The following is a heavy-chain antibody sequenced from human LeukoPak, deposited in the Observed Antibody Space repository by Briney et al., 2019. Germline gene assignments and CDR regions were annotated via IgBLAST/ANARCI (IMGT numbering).Heavy chain of an antibody. Sequence: PSQTLSLTCTVSGGSISSGGYYWSWIRQHPGRGLEWIGYIYYSGSTYYNPSLKSRVTISVDTSKNQFSLKLSSVTAADTAVYYCARTYYANPDRRFDPWGQGTLVTVSS. J-gene: IGHJ5*02. D-gene: IGHD2-2*01. CDR2: IYYSGST. V-gene: IGHV4-31*03. CDR1: GGSISSGGYY. CDR3: ARTYYANPDRRFDP.